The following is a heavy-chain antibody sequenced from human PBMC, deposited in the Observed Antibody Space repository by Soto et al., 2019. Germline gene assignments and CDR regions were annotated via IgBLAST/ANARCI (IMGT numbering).Heavy chain of an antibody. D-gene: IGHD4-17*01. J-gene: IGHJ6*02. V-gene: IGHV1-24*01. CDR1: GYTLTELS. CDR2: FDPEDGET. CDR3: ATTNPIDYGDYDGDYYCYYGMDV. Sequence: ASVKVSCKVSGYTLTELSMHWVRQAPGKGLEWMGGFDPEDGETIYAQKFQGRVTMTEDTSTDTAYMELSSLRSEDTAVYYCATTNPIDYGDYDGDYYCYYGMDVWGQGTTVTV.